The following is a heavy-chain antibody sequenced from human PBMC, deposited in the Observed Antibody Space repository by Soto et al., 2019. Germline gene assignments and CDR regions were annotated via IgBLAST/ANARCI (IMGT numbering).Heavy chain of an antibody. V-gene: IGHV1-69*13. CDR1: GVTDSSYA. CDR2: IIPIFGTA. Sequence: SVKVSCKASGVTDSSYAISCVRQAPGQGLEWMGGIIPIFGTANYAQKFQGRVTITADESTSTAYMELSSLRSEDTAVYYCARERDPGALDPWGKGTLVTVSS. CDR3: ARERDPGALDP. J-gene: IGHJ5*02. D-gene: IGHD3-10*01.